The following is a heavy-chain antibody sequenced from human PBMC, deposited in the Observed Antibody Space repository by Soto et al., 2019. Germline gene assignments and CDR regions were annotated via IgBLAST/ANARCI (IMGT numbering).Heavy chain of an antibody. J-gene: IGHJ4*02. Sequence: ASVKVSCKASGYTFTSYYIHWVRQAPGEGLEWMGIIYPSGGGTGYAQKFQDRVTMTRDTSTSTVYMELSSLRSEDTAVYYCARSRSRSSGIDYWGQGTLVTVSS. CDR3: ARSRSRSSGIDY. D-gene: IGHD6-13*01. CDR1: GYTFTSYY. CDR2: IYPSGGGT. V-gene: IGHV1-46*01.